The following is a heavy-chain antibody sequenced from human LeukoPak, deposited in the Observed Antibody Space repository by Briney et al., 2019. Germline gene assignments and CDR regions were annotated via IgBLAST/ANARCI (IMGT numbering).Heavy chain of an antibody. CDR1: GFTFSNYA. D-gene: IGHD4-11*01. V-gene: IGHV3-23*01. J-gene: IGHJ6*02. CDR2: ISGSGVNT. Sequence: GGSLRLSCAASGFTFSNYAMSWVRQAPGRGLEWVSGISGSGVNTYYADSVKGRFTISRDNSKNTLYLQMNSLRAEDTAVYYCAKDLAYSNYDLKYGMDVWGQGTTVTVSS. CDR3: AKDLAYSNYDLKYGMDV.